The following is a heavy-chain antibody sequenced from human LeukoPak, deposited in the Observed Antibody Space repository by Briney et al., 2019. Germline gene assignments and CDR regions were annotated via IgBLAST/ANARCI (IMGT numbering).Heavy chain of an antibody. CDR1: GGSFSGYY. D-gene: IGHD5-12*01. CDR3: ARGQRLHWLLADY. Sequence: KPSETLSLTCAVYGGSFSGYYWSWIRQPPGKGLEWIGEINHSGSTNYNPSLKSRVTISVDTSKNQFSLKLSSVTAADTAVYYCARGQRLHWLLADYWGQGTLVTVSS. V-gene: IGHV4-34*01. J-gene: IGHJ4*02. CDR2: INHSGST.